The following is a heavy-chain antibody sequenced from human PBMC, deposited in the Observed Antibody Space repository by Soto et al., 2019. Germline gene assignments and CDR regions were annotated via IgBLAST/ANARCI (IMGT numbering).Heavy chain of an antibody. CDR1: GFTVSCHH. Sequence: GSLRLSCAASGFTVSCHHMSGVRQAAGKGLEWVSFIYSGGSTYYADSVKGRFTISRDTSKNTLYLQMNSLRAEDTAVYYCASDGTTGTTTSWGQGTLVTVSS. V-gene: IGHV3-53*01. J-gene: IGHJ5*02. D-gene: IGHD1-1*01. CDR3: ASDGTTGTTTS. CDR2: IYSGGST.